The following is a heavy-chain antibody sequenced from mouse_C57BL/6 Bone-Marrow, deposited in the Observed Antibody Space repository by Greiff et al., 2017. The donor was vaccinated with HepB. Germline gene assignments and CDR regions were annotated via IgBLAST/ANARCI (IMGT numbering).Heavy chain of an antibody. V-gene: IGHV5-16*01. CDR2: INYDGSST. CDR3: ARGYYGRFDY. J-gene: IGHJ2*01. Sequence: DVHLVESEGGLVQPGSSMKLSCTASGFTFSDYYMAWVRQVPEKGLEWVANINYDGSSTYYLDSLKSRFIISRDNAKNILYLQMSSLKSEDTATYYCARGYYGRFDYWGQGTTLTVSS. CDR1: GFTFSDYY. D-gene: IGHD1-1*01.